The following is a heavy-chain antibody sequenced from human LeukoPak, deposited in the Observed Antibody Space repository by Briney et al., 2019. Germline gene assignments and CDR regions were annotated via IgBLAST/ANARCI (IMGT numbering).Heavy chain of an antibody. Sequence: GASVKVSCKASGGTFSSYAISWVRQAPGQGLEWMGGIIPIFGTANYSQKFQGRVTMTRDTSTSTVYMELSSLRSEDTAVYYCARPLAPVMLNAFDIWGRGTMVTVSS. V-gene: IGHV1-69*05. D-gene: IGHD2-8*01. J-gene: IGHJ3*02. CDR2: IIPIFGTA. CDR1: GGTFSSYA. CDR3: ARPLAPVMLNAFDI.